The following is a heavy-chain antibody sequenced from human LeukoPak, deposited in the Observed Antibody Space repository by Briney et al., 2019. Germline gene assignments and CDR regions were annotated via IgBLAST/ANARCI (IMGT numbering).Heavy chain of an antibody. CDR2: VSAYNGNT. CDR1: GYTFTSYG. V-gene: IGHV1-18*01. Sequence: ALVKVCCKASGYTFTSYGISWVRPAPGQGLEWMGWVSAYNGNTNYAQRFQGRVTMTTDTSTTTAYMELRSLRSDDTAVYYCARVDLAWSDTSGYYRDWFDPWGQGTLVTVSS. CDR3: ARVDLAWSDTSGYYRDWFDP. J-gene: IGHJ5*02. D-gene: IGHD3-22*01.